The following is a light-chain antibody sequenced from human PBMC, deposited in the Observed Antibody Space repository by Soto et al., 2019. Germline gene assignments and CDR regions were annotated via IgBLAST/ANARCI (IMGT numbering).Light chain of an antibody. J-gene: IGKJ1*01. CDR1: QSISYY. Sequence: DIQMTQSPSSLSASVGDRFTITFLASQSISYYLNWYQQKPGKAPKFLIYAASNLQSGVPSRFRGSASGTDFTLTISSLQPEDFATYYCQQSYSKSVTFGQGTKVDI. CDR3: QQSYSKSVT. CDR2: AAS. V-gene: IGKV1-39*01.